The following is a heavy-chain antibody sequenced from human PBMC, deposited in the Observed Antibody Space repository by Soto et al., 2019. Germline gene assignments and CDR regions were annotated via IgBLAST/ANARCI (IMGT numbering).Heavy chain of an antibody. J-gene: IGHJ4*02. CDR2: ISWNSGSV. CDR1: GFTFDDYA. D-gene: IGHD3-22*01. CDR3: AKDLTNYDSSGHYFDF. Sequence: EVPLMESGGGLVQPGRSLRLSCAASGFTFDDYAMHWVRQAPGKGLEWVSGISWNSGSVGYADSVKGRFTISRDNAKNSLYLQMNSLRAEDTAFYYCAKDLTNYDSSGHYFDFWGQGTLVTVSS. V-gene: IGHV3-9*01.